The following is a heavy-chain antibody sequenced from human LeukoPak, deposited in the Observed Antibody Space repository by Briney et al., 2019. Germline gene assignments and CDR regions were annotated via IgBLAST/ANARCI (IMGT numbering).Heavy chain of an antibody. CDR2: IYYSGST. J-gene: IGHJ4*02. V-gene: IGHV4-59*08. CDR1: GGSITPSY. D-gene: IGHD3-22*01. CDR3: ARHAYHYDSSFDN. Sequence: SETLSLTCTVSGGSITPSYWSWIRQPPGKGLEWIGFIYYSGSTNYNPSLKSRVTLSVDTSKNQFSLKLSSVTAADTAVCYCARHAYHYDSSFDNWGRGTLVTVSS.